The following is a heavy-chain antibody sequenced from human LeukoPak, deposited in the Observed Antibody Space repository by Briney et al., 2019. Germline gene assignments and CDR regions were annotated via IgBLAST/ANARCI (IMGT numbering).Heavy chain of an antibody. V-gene: IGHV3-48*03. CDR1: GFTFSSYE. CDR3: ARDRGWFGELHFDY. Sequence: PGGSLRLSCAASGFTFSSYEMNWVRQAPGKGLEWVSYISSSGSTIYYADSVKGRFTISRDNAKNSLYLQMNSLRAEDTAVYYCARDRGWFGELHFDYWGQGTLVTVSS. D-gene: IGHD3-10*01. CDR2: ISSSGSTI. J-gene: IGHJ4*02.